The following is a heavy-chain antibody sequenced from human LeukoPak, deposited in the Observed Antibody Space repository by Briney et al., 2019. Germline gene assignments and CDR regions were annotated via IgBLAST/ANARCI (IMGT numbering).Heavy chain of an antibody. V-gene: IGHV3-21*05. D-gene: IGHD5-18*01. J-gene: IGHJ4*02. CDR1: GFTFSSYE. CDR3: ARYRGGYSYGYGIDY. Sequence: TGGSLRLSCAASGFTFSSYEMNWVRQAPGKGLEWVSYISSSSSYIYYADSVKGRFTISRDNAKNSLYLQMNSLRAEDTAVYYCARYRGGYSYGYGIDYWGQGTLVTVSS. CDR2: ISSSSSYI.